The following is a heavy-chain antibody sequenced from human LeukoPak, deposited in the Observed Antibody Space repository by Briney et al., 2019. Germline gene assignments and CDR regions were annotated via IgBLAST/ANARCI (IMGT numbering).Heavy chain of an antibody. CDR3: ARDPITMVRGVRWFDP. Sequence: ASVKVSCKASGYTFTSYGISWVRQAPGQRLEWMGWMSAYNGNTNYAQKLQGRVTMTTDTSTSTAYMELRSLRSDDTAVYYCARDPITMVRGVRWFDPWGQGTLVTVSS. D-gene: IGHD3-10*01. CDR2: MSAYNGNT. CDR1: GYTFTSYG. V-gene: IGHV1-18*01. J-gene: IGHJ5*02.